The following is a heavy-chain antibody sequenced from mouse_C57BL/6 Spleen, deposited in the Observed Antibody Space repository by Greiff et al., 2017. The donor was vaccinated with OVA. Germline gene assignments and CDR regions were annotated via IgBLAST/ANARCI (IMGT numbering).Heavy chain of an antibody. Sequence: EVQLVESGPGLVKPSQSLSLTCSVTGYSITSGYYWNWIRQFPGNKLEWMGYISYDGSNNYNPSLKNRISITRDTSKNQFFLKLNSVTTEETATYYCAREGDRSFDYWGQAPLSQSPQ. J-gene: IGHJ2*01. D-gene: IGHD3-3*01. CDR1: GYSITSGYY. CDR2: ISYDGSN. V-gene: IGHV3-6*01. CDR3: AREGDRSFDY.